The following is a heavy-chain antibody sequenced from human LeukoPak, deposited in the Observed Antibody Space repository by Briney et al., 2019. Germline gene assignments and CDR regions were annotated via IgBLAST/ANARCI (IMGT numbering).Heavy chain of an antibody. CDR1: GFTFSSYW. CDR3: AREMMVAATPRFDY. CDR2: IKQDGSEK. J-gene: IGHJ4*02. Sequence: GGSLRLSCAASGFTFSSYWMSWVRQAPGKGREWVANIKQDGSEKYYVDSVKGRFTISRDNAKNSLYLQMNSLRAEDTAVYYCAREMMVAATPRFDYWGQGTLVTVSS. D-gene: IGHD2-15*01. V-gene: IGHV3-7*01.